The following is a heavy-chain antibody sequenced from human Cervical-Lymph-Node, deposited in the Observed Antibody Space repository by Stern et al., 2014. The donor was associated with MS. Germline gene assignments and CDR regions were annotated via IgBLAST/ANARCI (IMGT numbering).Heavy chain of an antibody. CDR2: IDWDDDK. J-gene: IGHJ4*02. Sequence: ESGPALVKPTQTLTLTCTFSGFSLSTSGMRVSWIRQPPGKALEWLARIDWDDDKFYSTSLKTRLTISKDTAKNQVVLTMTNMDPVDTATYYCARIRASGSYDYWGQGTLVTVSS. CDR1: GFSLSTSGMR. D-gene: IGHD1-26*01. CDR3: ARIRASGSYDY. V-gene: IGHV2-70*04.